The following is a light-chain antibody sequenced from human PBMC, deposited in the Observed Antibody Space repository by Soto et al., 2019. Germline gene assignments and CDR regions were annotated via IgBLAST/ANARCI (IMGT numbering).Light chain of an antibody. J-gene: IGKJ1*01. CDR1: QSVSSN. V-gene: IGKV3D-15*02. Sequence: EIVMTPSPATLSVSACERATLSCRASQSVSSNLAWYQQKPGQAPRLLIFGASTGATGIPARFSGSGSGTEFTLTISRLEPEDFAVYYCQQYGSSPRTFGQGTKVDI. CDR2: GAS. CDR3: QQYGSSPRT.